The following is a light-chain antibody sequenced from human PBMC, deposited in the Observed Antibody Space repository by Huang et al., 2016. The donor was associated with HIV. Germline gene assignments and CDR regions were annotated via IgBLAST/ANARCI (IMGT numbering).Light chain of an antibody. CDR1: QSVSSN. Sequence: EIVMTQSPATLSVSPGERATLSCRASQSVSSNLAWYQQKPGQAPRLLIYGASTRATCIPARFSGSGSGAKFTLTISSLQSEDFAVYYCQQYNKWPMYTFGQGTKLEIK. V-gene: IGKV3-15*01. J-gene: IGKJ2*01. CDR2: GAS. CDR3: QQYNKWPMYT.